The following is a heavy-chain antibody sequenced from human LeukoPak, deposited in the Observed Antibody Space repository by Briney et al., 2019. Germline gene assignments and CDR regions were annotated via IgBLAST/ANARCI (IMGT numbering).Heavy chain of an antibody. J-gene: IGHJ4*02. CDR1: GFSLSTRKMS. V-gene: IGHV2-70*11. CDR3: ARIYGGKGFDY. D-gene: IGHD4/OR15-4a*01. Sequence: SGPTLVNPTQTLTLTCTVSGFSLSTRKMSVSWIRQTPGKALEWLARIDWDDDKYYRTSLKTRLNISRDTSKNQVVLTMTHTDSVDTATYYCARIYGGKGFDYWGQGTLVTVSS. CDR2: IDWDDDK.